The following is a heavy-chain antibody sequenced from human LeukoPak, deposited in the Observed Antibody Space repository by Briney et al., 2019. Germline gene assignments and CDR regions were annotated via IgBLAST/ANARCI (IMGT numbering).Heavy chain of an antibody. CDR3: ARAVGPYDY. J-gene: IGHJ4*02. D-gene: IGHD3-10*01. V-gene: IGHV3-33*01. CDR1: GFTFSTYG. CDR2: IWSDGSNK. Sequence: QPGRSLRLSCAASGFTFSTYGIHWVRQAPGKGLEWVAVIWSDGSNKYYADSVKGRFTISRDNSKDTLYLQMNSLRAEDTAMYFCARAVGPYDYWGQGTLVTVSS.